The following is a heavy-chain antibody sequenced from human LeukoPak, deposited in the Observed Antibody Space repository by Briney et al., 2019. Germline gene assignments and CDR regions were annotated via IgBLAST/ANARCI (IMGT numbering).Heavy chain of an antibody. CDR3: ASVWFGELLPFDY. D-gene: IGHD3-10*01. Sequence: PGGSLRLSCAASGFTFSSYSMNWVRQAPGKGLEWVSSISSSSSYIYYADSVKGRFTISRDNAKNSLYLQMNSLRAEDTAVYYCASVWFGELLPFDYWGQGTLVTVSS. V-gene: IGHV3-21*01. CDR1: GFTFSSYS. J-gene: IGHJ4*02. CDR2: ISSSSSYI.